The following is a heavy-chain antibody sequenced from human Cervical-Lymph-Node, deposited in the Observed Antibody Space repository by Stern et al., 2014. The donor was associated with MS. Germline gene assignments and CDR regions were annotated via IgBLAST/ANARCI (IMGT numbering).Heavy chain of an antibody. J-gene: IGHJ4*02. CDR1: GFTFSNSY. CDR2: ISPTGDTI. V-gene: IGHV3-11*01. D-gene: IGHD6-13*01. CDR3: ARERGASSWHDY. Sequence: VQLVESGGGLVKPGGSLRLSCAASGFTFSNSYMTWIRQAPGKGLEWISYISPTGDTIYYADSVKGRFTISRDNAQHSRYLQMNSLRAEDTAVYYCARERGASSWHDYWGQGTLVTVSS.